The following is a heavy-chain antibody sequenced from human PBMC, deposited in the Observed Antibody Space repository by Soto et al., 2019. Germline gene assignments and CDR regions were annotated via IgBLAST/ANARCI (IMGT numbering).Heavy chain of an antibody. CDR3: ARDADIVVVVAARVPYFDY. Sequence: QVQLVESGGGVVQPGRSLRLSCAASGFTFSSYAMHWVRQAPGKGLEWVAVISYDGSNKYYADSVKGRSTISRDNSKNTLYLQMNSLRADDTAVYYCARDADIVVVVAARVPYFDYWGQGTLVTVSS. D-gene: IGHD2-15*01. V-gene: IGHV3-30-3*01. CDR2: ISYDGSNK. CDR1: GFTFSSYA. J-gene: IGHJ4*02.